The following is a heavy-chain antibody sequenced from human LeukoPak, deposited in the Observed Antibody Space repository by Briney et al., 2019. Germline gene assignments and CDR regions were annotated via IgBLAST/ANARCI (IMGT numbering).Heavy chain of an antibody. Sequence: GRSLRLSCAASGFTFSSYAMHWVRQAPGKGLEWVAVISYDGSNKYYADSVKGRFTISRDNSKNTLYLQMNSLRAEDTAVYYCARDQSCASCSSGLDYWGQGTLVTVSS. J-gene: IGHJ4*02. D-gene: IGHD2-2*01. V-gene: IGHV3-30-3*01. CDR2: ISYDGSNK. CDR1: GFTFSSYA. CDR3: ARDQSCASCSSGLDY.